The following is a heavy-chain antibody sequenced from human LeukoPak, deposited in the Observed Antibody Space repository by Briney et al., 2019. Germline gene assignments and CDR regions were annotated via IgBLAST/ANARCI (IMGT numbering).Heavy chain of an antibody. CDR1: GYSFNKFG. CDR2: ISGYSGKT. J-gene: IGHJ5*02. Sequence: ASVKVSCKASGYSFNKFGISWVRQAPGQGLEWRGWISGYSGKTDSAQKLQDRVTMTTDNSTSTAYLELRSLRSDDTAVYFCVRVGSAYGDPLEFDLWGQGTLVTVSS. D-gene: IGHD2-21*01. CDR3: VRVGSAYGDPLEFDL. V-gene: IGHV1-18*01.